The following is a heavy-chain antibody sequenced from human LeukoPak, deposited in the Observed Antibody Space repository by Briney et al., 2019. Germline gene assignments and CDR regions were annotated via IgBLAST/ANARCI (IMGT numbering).Heavy chain of an antibody. J-gene: IGHJ5*02. D-gene: IGHD4-23*01. V-gene: IGHV1-2*02. CDR1: GYTFTGYY. Sequence: ASVKLSCKASGYTFTGYYMHWVRQAPGQGLEWMGWINPNSGGTNYAQKFQGRVTMTRDTSISTAYMELSRLRSDDTAVYYCARDHIRWLGNWFDPWGQGTLVTVSS. CDR2: INPNSGGT. CDR3: ARDHIRWLGNWFDP.